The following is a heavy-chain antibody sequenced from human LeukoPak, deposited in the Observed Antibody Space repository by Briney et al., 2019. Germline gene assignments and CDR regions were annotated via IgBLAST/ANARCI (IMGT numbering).Heavy chain of an antibody. CDR3: ARGSNYYDSSGRRRFDP. CDR2: INHSGST. Sequence: SETLSLTCAVYGGSFSGYYWSWIRHPPGKGLEWIGGINHSGSTNYNPSLKSRVTISVDTSKNQFSLKLSSVTAADTAVYYCARGSNYYDSSGRRRFDPWGQGTLVTVSS. CDR1: GGSFSGYY. D-gene: IGHD3-22*01. J-gene: IGHJ5*02. V-gene: IGHV4-34*01.